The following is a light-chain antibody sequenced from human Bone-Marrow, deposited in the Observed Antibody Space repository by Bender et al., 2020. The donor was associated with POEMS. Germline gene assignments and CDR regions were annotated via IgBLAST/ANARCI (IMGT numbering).Light chain of an antibody. CDR3: SSYAGINTVL. V-gene: IGLV2-8*01. CDR1: SSDIGGYNY. J-gene: IGLJ3*02. CDR2: EVF. Sequence: QSALTQPPSVSGSLGQSVTISCTGTSSDIGGYNYVSWFQQRPGKAPQLIIFEVFKRPSGVPDRFSGSKSGNTASLTVSGLQAADAADYYCSSYAGINTVLFGGGTKLTVL.